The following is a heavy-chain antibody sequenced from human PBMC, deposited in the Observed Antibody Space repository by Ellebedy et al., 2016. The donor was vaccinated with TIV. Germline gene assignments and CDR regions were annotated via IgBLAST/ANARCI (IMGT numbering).Heavy chain of an antibody. Sequence: ASVKVSXXASGYTFTSYGFTWVRQAPGQGLEWMGWIITHNGNTNYAQALQGRVTMTTDASTTTAYMELRGLRYDDTAVYYCARSGNWNYDEPFHHWGQGTLVTVSS. CDR1: GYTFTSYG. J-gene: IGHJ4*02. CDR3: ARSGNWNYDEPFHH. D-gene: IGHD1-7*01. CDR2: IITHNGNT. V-gene: IGHV1-18*01.